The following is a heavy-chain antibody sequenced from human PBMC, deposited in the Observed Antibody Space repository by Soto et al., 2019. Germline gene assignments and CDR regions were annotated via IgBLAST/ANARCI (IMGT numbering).Heavy chain of an antibody. CDR3: AKMEVGTFDY. J-gene: IGHJ4*02. CDR2: MWYDGSSK. Sequence: QVQLVESGGGVVQPGRSLRLSCAASGFTFDTSIIHWVRQAPGKGLEWVAVMWYDGSSKYYADSVRGRFTISRDNSKNTLYLQMNSLRAEDTAIYYCAKMEVGTFDYWGQGTLVTVS. CDR1: GFTFDTSI. D-gene: IGHD2-15*01. V-gene: IGHV3-33*06.